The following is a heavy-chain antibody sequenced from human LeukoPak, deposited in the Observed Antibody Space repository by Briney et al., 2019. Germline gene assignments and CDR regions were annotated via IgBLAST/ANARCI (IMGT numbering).Heavy chain of an antibody. V-gene: IGHV4-39*01. CDR3: ARFYYGSGSYVSNFDY. Sequence: PSETLSLTCTVSGGSFTTGYYYWGWIRQPPGKALEWIGSFYYSGSTYYNPSLQSRVTISVDTSKTQFSLRLNSVTAADTAVYYCARFYYGSGSYVSNFDYWGQGTLVTVSS. D-gene: IGHD3-10*01. J-gene: IGHJ4*02. CDR1: GGSFTTGYYY. CDR2: FYYSGST.